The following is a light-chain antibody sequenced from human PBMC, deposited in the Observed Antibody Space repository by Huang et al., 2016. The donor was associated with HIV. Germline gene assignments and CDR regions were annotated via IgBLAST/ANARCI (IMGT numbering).Light chain of an antibody. CDR2: LGS. CDR1: QSLLHSNGYNY. J-gene: IGKJ1*01. V-gene: IGKV2-28*01. Sequence: DIVMTQSPLSLPVTPGEPASISCRSSQSLLHSNGYNYLDWYLQKPVQSPQLLNYLGSDRAAGVPDMLSGSGSVTDFTLKISRVEAEDVGVYYCMQALQTRTFGQGTKVEIK. CDR3: MQALQTRT.